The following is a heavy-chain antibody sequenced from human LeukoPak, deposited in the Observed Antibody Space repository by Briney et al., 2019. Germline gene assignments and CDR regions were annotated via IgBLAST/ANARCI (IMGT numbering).Heavy chain of an antibody. CDR2: IYDTGTT. V-gene: IGHV4-59*11. Sequence: SETLSLTCTVSGDSISSHYWSWIRQPPGKGLEWIAYIYDTGTTVSNPSLMSRVSMSLDRSKNEFSLQLTSVTAADTAVYYCAGIWYSSGYYFDYWGQGTLVTVSS. D-gene: IGHD6-19*01. CDR3: AGIWYSSGYYFDY. J-gene: IGHJ4*02. CDR1: GDSISSHY.